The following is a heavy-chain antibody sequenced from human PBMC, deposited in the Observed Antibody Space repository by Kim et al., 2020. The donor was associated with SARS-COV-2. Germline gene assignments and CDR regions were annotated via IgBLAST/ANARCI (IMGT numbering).Heavy chain of an antibody. CDR3: ARDINYDLDY. V-gene: IGHV3-21*01. D-gene: IGHD3-22*01. J-gene: IGHJ4*02. CDR1: GFKFSDYP. Sequence: GGSLRLSCRGSGFKFSDYPMNWVRQPPGKGLEWVASINHDSAYIWHADSVKGRFTISRDNARNSLYLQMDGLRAEDTALYFCARDINYDLDYWGQGTLV. CDR2: INHDSAYI.